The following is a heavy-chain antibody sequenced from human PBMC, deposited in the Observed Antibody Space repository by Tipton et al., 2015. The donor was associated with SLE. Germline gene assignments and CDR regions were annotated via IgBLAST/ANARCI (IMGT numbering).Heavy chain of an antibody. CDR1: GGSISSGGYY. Sequence: TLSLTCTVSGGSISSGGYYWSWIRQHPGKGLEWIGYIYYSGSTYYNPSLKSRVTISVDTSKNQFSLKLSSVTAADTAVYYCAREGGGYCSSTSCYRRGLDYWGQGTLVTVSS. CDR2: IYYSGST. J-gene: IGHJ4*02. CDR3: AREGGGYCSSTSCYRRGLDY. V-gene: IGHV4-31*03. D-gene: IGHD2-2*02.